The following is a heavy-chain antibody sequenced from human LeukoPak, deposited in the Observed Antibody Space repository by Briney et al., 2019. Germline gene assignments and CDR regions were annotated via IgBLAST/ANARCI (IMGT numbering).Heavy chain of an antibody. V-gene: IGHV1-69*01. CDR2: IIPIFGTA. CDR3: ARDDSSGYPTDY. J-gene: IGHJ4*02. Sequence: SVKVSCKASGGTFSGYAISWVRQAPGQGLEWMGGIIPIFGTANYAQKFQGRVTITADESTSTAYMELSSLRSEDTAVYYCARDDSSGYPTDYWGQGTLVTVSS. CDR1: GGTFSGYA. D-gene: IGHD3-22*01.